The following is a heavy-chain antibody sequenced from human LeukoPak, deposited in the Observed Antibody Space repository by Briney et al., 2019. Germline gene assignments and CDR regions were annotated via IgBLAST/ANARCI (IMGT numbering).Heavy chain of an antibody. CDR2: TYYSGST. CDR1: GGSISSSSYY. J-gene: IGHJ4*02. CDR3: ARQFLGVWGYFDH. V-gene: IGHV4-39*01. D-gene: IGHD7-27*01. Sequence: PSETLSLTCTVSGGSISSSSYYWGWIRQPPGKGLEWIGSTYYSGSTYYNPSLKSRVTISVDTSKNQFSLKLSSVTAADTAVYYCARQFLGVWGYFDHWGQGTLVTVSS.